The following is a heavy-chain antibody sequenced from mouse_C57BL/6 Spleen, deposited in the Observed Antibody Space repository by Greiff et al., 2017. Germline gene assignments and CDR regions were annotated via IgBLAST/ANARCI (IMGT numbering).Heavy chain of an antibody. CDR2: IYWDDDK. J-gene: IGHJ1*03. D-gene: IGHD1-1*01. CDR1: GFSLSTSGMG. V-gene: IGHV8-12*01. Sequence: QVQLKESGPGILQSSQTLSLTCSFSGFSLSTSGMGVSWIRQPSGKGLEWLAHIYWDDDKRSNPSLKSRLTISKDTSRNQVFLQITSVDTADTATYYCARYYYGSSYWNFDVWGTGTTVTVSS. CDR3: ARYYYGSSYWNFDV.